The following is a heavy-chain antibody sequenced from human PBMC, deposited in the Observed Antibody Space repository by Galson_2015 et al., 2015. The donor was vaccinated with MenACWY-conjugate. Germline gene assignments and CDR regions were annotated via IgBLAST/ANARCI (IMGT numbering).Heavy chain of an antibody. D-gene: IGHD4-17*01. CDR1: GFTFGTYT. Sequence: SLRLSCAASGFTFGTYTMNWVRQAPGKGLEWISYITSSSSTIYYADSVKGRFTISRDNAKNSLYLQMNSLRAEDTAVYYCARVGYGESVTPDDYWGRGSLVTVSS. CDR2: ITSSSSTI. J-gene: IGHJ4*02. CDR3: ARVGYGESVTPDDY. V-gene: IGHV3-48*04.